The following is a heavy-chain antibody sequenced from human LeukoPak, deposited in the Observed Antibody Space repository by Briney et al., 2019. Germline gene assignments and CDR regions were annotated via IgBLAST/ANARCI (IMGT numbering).Heavy chain of an antibody. CDR1: GFTFSAYA. CDR3: ARGLTTVTHSGYFDY. V-gene: IGHV3-30*09. J-gene: IGHJ4*02. Sequence: GGSLRLSCAASGFTFSAYAMHWVRQAPGKGLEWVGFISYDGSSNYYPASVKGRFAMSRDDSKSTLYLQMNSLRAEDTAVYYCARGLTTVTHSGYFDYWGQGTLVTVSS. D-gene: IGHD4-17*01. CDR2: ISYDGSSN.